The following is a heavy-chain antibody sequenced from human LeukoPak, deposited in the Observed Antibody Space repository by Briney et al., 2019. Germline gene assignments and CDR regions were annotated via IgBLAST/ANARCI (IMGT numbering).Heavy chain of an antibody. V-gene: IGHV3-11*01. J-gene: IGHJ4*02. CDR2: ITSGSST. CDR3: AGRTYYYDSGNSGFDY. CDR1: GFTFSDYY. D-gene: IGHD3-10*01. Sequence: GGSLRLSCAASGFTFSDYYMSWIRHAPGKGLEWVSYITSGSSTYYADSVKGRFTISRDNAKNSLFLQMNSLRAEDTAVYYCAGRTYYYDSGNSGFDYWGQGTLVTVSS.